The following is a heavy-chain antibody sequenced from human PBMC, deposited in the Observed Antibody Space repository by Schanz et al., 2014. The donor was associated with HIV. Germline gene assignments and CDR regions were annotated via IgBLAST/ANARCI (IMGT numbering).Heavy chain of an antibody. CDR3: ARDGGEV. CDR1: GFRFRSYW. Sequence: DVQLVESGGSLVQPGGSLRLSCAASGFRFRSYWMSWVRQAPGKGLEWVSSISSDSSYIFYADSMKGRFTISRDNARNSLYLQMESLRAEDTAVYYCARDGGEVWGQGTTVTVSS. V-gene: IGHV3-21*01. CDR2: ISSDSSYI. J-gene: IGHJ6*02. D-gene: IGHD3-16*01.